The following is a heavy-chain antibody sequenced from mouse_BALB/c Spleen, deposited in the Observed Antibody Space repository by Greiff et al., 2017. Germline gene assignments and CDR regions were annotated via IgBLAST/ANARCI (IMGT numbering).Heavy chain of an antibody. D-gene: IGHD2-1*01. V-gene: IGHV5-17*02. Sequence: EVKLVESGGGLVQPGGSRKLSCAASGFTFSSFGMHWVRQAPEKGLEWVAYISSGSSTIYYADTVKGRFTISRDNPKNTLFLQMTSLRSEDTAMYDCARKGDDNSYYYAMDYWGQGTSVTVSA. CDR2: ISSGSSTI. CDR1: GFTFSSFG. CDR3: ARKGDDNSYYYAMDY. J-gene: IGHJ4*01.